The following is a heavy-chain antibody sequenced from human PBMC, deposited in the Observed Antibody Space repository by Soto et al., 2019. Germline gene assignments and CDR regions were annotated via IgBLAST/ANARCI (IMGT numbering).Heavy chain of an antibody. CDR2: IWYDGSNK. CDR1: GFTFSSYG. J-gene: IGHJ6*02. Sequence: GSLRLSCAASGFTFSSYGMHWVRQAPGKGLEWVAVIWYDGSNKYYADSVKGRFTISRDNSKNTLYLQMNSLRAEDTAVYYCGRDILVEAAVIYYYYYGMDVWGQGTTVTVSS. D-gene: IGHD2-2*01. CDR3: GRDILVEAAVIYYYYYGMDV. V-gene: IGHV3-33*01.